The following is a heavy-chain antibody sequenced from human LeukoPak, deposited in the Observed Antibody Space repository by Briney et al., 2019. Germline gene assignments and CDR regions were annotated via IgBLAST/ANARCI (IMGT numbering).Heavy chain of an antibody. V-gene: IGHV3-11*04. CDR1: GFTFSDYY. Sequence: GGSLRLSCAASGFTFSDYYMSWIRQAPGKGLEWISYIHSGGSPIYYADSVRGRFTISRDNAKNSLYLQMNSLRVEDAAIYYCVRAGTSGWDYYNYAMDVWGQGTTVTVSS. CDR3: VRAGTSGWDYYNYAMDV. D-gene: IGHD6-19*01. CDR2: IHSGGSPI. J-gene: IGHJ6*02.